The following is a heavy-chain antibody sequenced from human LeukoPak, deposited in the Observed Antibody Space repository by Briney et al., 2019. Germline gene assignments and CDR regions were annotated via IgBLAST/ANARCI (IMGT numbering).Heavy chain of an antibody. Sequence: SVKGSCKAFGGTLSSYAISWVRQAPGQGLEWMGGIIPIFGTANYAQKFQGRVTITADESTSTAYMELSSLRSEDTAVYYCAVASGDYETSFDYWGQGTLVTVSS. D-gene: IGHD4-17*01. V-gene: IGHV1-69*13. CDR2: IIPIFGTA. J-gene: IGHJ4*02. CDR1: GGTLSSYA. CDR3: AVASGDYETSFDY.